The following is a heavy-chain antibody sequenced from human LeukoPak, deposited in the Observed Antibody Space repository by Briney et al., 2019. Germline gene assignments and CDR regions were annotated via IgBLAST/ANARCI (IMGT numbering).Heavy chain of an antibody. CDR1: GFTFSSYA. D-gene: IGHD3-10*01. Sequence: LTGGSLRLSCAASGFTFSSYAMSWVREAPGKGLEWVSAISGSGGSTYYADYVKGRFTISRDNSKNTLYLQMNSLRAEDTAVYYCAKSDCASDGCKLLNYWGQGTLVTVSS. V-gene: IGHV3-23*01. CDR3: AKSDCASDGCKLLNY. CDR2: ISGSGGST. J-gene: IGHJ4*02.